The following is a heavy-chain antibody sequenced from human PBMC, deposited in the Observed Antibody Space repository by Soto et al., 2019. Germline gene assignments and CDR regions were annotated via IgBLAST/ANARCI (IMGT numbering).Heavy chain of an antibody. CDR3: ASVDLEGRYFDRCAY. Sequence: QVQLVQSGAEVKKPGASVKVSCKASGYTFTSYRISWVRQAPGQGLEWMGWISAYSGHTNYAQKLQGRVTMTTDTSTSTAYMEMRSLRANATAVYYCASVDLEGRYFDRCAYWGQGTLVTVSS. CDR2: ISAYSGHT. J-gene: IGHJ4*02. V-gene: IGHV1-18*01. CDR1: GYTFTSYR. D-gene: IGHD3-9*01.